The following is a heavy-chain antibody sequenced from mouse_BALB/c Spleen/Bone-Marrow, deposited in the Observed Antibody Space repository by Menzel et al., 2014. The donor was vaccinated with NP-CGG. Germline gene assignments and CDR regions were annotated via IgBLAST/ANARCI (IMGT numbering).Heavy chain of an antibody. CDR2: IYPSDNYT. Sequence: QVQLKQSGAELARPGASVKLSCKTSGYTFTSYWINWVKQRPGQGLEWIGNIYPSDNYTNYNQKFKDKATLTVDISSTTAYMQLSSPTSEDSAVYYCTRTYEYFDYWGQGTTLTVSS. V-gene: IGHV1-69*02. CDR1: GYTFTSYW. J-gene: IGHJ2*01. CDR3: TRTYEYFDY. D-gene: IGHD2-3*01.